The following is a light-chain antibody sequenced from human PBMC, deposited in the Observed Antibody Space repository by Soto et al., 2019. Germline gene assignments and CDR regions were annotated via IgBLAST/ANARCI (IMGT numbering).Light chain of an antibody. Sequence: EIVMTQSPATLSVSPGERATLSCRASQSVCNNLAWYQHKPGQAPSLLIYGASTRATGIPARSSGSGSGTEFTLTISSLQSEDFAVYYCQQYNNWPLTFGGGTKVDIK. V-gene: IGKV3-15*01. CDR1: QSVCNN. CDR3: QQYNNWPLT. CDR2: GAS. J-gene: IGKJ4*01.